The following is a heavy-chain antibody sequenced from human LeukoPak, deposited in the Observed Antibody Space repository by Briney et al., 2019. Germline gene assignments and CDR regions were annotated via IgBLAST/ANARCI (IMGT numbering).Heavy chain of an antibody. D-gene: IGHD5-18*01. CDR1: GGSISSSSYY. CDR2: IYYSGST. J-gene: IGHJ4*02. CDR3: ASPGDTAMVNVHY. Sequence: SETLSLTCTVSGGSISSSSYYWGWIRQPPGKGLEWTGSIYYSGSTYYNPSLKSRVTISVDTSKNQFSLKLSSVTAADTAVYYCASPGDTAMVNVHYWGQGTLVTVSS. V-gene: IGHV4-39*01.